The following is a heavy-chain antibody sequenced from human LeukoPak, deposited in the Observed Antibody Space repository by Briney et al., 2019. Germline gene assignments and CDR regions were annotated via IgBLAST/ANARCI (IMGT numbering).Heavy chain of an antibody. CDR3: ARDSRYYDFWSGYLDY. CDR1: SGFISNYY. Sequence: SETLSLTCSVSSGFISNYYWSWIRQPAGKGLEWIGRISTSGNTNYSPPLKSRVTMSVDTSKNQFFLNLRSVTAADTAVYYCARDSRYYDFWSGYLDYWGQGALVTVSS. D-gene: IGHD3-3*01. J-gene: IGHJ4*02. V-gene: IGHV4-4*07. CDR2: ISTSGNT.